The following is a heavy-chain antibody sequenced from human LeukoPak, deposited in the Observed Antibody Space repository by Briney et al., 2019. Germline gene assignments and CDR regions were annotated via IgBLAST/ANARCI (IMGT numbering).Heavy chain of an antibody. Sequence: SETLSLTCTVSGGSISSSSYYWGWIRQPPGKGLEWIGSIYYSGSTYYNPSLKSRVTISVDTSKNQFSLKLSSVTAADTAVYYCASDLGNCSSTSCRHGDYWGQGTLLTVSS. CDR3: ASDLGNCSSTSCRHGDY. CDR1: GGSISSSSYY. V-gene: IGHV4-39*01. J-gene: IGHJ4*02. D-gene: IGHD2-2*01. CDR2: IYYSGST.